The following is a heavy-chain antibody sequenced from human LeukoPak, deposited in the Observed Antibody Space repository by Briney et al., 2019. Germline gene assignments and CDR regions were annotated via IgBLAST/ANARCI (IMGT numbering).Heavy chain of an antibody. CDR3: ARLPYSSGWYDY. CDR1: GGSISSSTYY. V-gene: IGHV4-39*01. CDR2: IYSSGST. Sequence: SETLSLTCSVSGGSISSSTYYWGWIRQPPGKGLEWIGSIYSSGSTYYNPSLKSRVTMSVDTSKNQFSLKLTSVTAADTAVYYCARLPYSSGWYDYWGQGTLVTVSS. J-gene: IGHJ4*02. D-gene: IGHD6-19*01.